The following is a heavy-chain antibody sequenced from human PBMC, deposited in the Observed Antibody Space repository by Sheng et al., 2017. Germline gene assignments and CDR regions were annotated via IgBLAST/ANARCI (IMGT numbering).Heavy chain of an antibody. CDR1: GYTFTSYG. V-gene: IGHV1-18*01. D-gene: IGHD5-18*01. CDR2: ISAYNGNT. Sequence: QVQLVQSGAEVKKPGASVKVSCKASGYTFTSYGISWVRQAPGQGLEWMGWISAYNGNTNYAQKLQGRVTITRNTSISTAYMELSSLRSEDTAVYYCARVIGEGYSYDAFDIWGQGTMVTVSS. J-gene: IGHJ3*02. CDR3: ARVIGEGYSYDAFDI.